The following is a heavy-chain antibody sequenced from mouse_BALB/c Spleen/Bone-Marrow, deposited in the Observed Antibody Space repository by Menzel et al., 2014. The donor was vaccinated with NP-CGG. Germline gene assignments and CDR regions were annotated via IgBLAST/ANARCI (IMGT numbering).Heavy chain of an antibody. CDR2: ISSGGSYT. J-gene: IGHJ2*01. V-gene: IGHV5-6*02. Sequence: DVMLVESGGDLVKPGGSLKPSCAASGFTFSSYGMSWVRQTPDKRLEWVATISSGGSYTYYPDSVEGRFTISRDNAKNTLYLQMSSLKSEDTAMYYCARQTYYDYDGYYDYWGQGTTLTVSS. CDR3: ARQTYYDYDGYYDY. D-gene: IGHD2-4*01. CDR1: GFTFSSYG.